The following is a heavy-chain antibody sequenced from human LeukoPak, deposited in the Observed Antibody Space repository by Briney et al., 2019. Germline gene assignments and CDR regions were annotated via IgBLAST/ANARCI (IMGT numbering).Heavy chain of an antibody. CDR2: ISYDGSTK. V-gene: IGHV3-30*18. CDR1: GFTFSSYG. D-gene: IGHD3-16*02. CDR3: AKEANDYVWGSYRSYYFDY. Sequence: GGSLRLSCAASGFTFSSYGMHWVRQAPGKVLEWVAVISYDGSTKYYADSVKGRFTISRDNSKNTRYLQMNSLRAEDTAVYYCAKEANDYVWGSYRSYYFDYWGQGTLVTVSS. J-gene: IGHJ4*02.